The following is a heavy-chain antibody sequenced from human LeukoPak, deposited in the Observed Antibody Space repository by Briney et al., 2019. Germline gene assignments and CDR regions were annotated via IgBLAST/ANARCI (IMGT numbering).Heavy chain of an antibody. CDR1: GGSFSGYY. Sequence: SETRSLTCAVYGGSFSGYYWSWIRQPPGKGLEWIGEINHSGSTNYNPSLKSRVTISVDTSKNQFSLKLSSVTAADTAVYYCARANHYYYYMDVWGKGTTVTISS. V-gene: IGHV4-34*01. J-gene: IGHJ6*03. D-gene: IGHD1-14*01. CDR2: INHSGST. CDR3: ARANHYYYYMDV.